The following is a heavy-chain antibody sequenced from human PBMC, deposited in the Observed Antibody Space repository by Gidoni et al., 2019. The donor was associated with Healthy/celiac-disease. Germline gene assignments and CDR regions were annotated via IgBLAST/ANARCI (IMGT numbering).Heavy chain of an antibody. D-gene: IGHD3-22*01. J-gene: IGHJ4*02. CDR2: IWYDGSNK. CDR1: GFHFSSYG. CDR3: ARDPGYYYDSSGYYPVVYYFDY. V-gene: IGHV3-33*01. Sequence: QVQLVVSGGGVVQPGRSLRLSCAASGFHFSSYGMHWVGQSPGKGLEWVAFIWYDGSNKYYADSVKGRFTISRDKSKNTLYLQMNSLRAEDTAVYYCARDPGYYYDSSGYYPVVYYFDYWGQGTLVTVSS.